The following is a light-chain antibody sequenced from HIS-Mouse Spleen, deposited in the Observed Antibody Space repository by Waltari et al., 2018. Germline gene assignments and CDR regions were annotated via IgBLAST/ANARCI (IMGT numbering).Light chain of an antibody. CDR2: EDS. V-gene: IGLV3-10*01. Sequence: SYELTQPPSVSVSPGQTARITCSGDALPTKYAYWYQQKSGQAPVLVINEDSNRPSGIPERFSGSSSGTMATWTISGAQVEDEADYYCYSTDSSGNHRVFGGGTKLTVL. J-gene: IGLJ2*01. CDR3: YSTDSSGNHRV. CDR1: ALPTKY.